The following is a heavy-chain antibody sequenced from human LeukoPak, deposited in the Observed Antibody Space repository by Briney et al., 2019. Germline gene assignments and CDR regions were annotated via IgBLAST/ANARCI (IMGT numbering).Heavy chain of an antibody. Sequence: SETLSLTCAVYGGSFSGYYWSWIRQPPGKGLEWIGEINHSGSTNYNPSLKSRVTISVDTSKNQFSLKLSSVTAADTAVYHCARATYSGPGHWGQGTPVSVSS. J-gene: IGHJ4*02. CDR3: ARATYSGPGH. CDR1: GGSFSGYY. D-gene: IGHD3-16*01. CDR2: INHSGST. V-gene: IGHV4-34*01.